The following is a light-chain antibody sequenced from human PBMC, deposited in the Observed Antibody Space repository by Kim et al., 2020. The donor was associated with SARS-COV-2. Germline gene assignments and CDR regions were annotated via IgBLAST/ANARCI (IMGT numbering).Light chain of an antibody. CDR3: SSYAGSNNVV. V-gene: IGLV2-8*01. Sequence: GQSGPNSCTGTSRDVGCYNYVSWYQQQPGKAPKLMFYEVSTRPAGVPDRFSGSKSGNKASLTVSGLQAEDEADYYCSSYAGSNNVVFGGGTKLTVL. J-gene: IGLJ2*01. CDR1: SRDVGCYNY. CDR2: EVS.